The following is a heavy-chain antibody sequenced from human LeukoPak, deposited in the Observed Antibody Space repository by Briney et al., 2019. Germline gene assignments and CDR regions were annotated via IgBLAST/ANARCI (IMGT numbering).Heavy chain of an antibody. D-gene: IGHD3-9*01. Sequence: AASVKVSCKASGGTFSSYAISWVRQAPGQGLEWVGGIIPIFGTANYAQKFQGRVTITADESTSTAYMELSSLRSEDTAVYYCARVPAAGYVILTGLGWYFDLWGRGTLVTVSS. V-gene: IGHV1-69*01. J-gene: IGHJ2*01. CDR3: ARVPAAGYVILTGLGWYFDL. CDR2: IIPIFGTA. CDR1: GGTFSSYA.